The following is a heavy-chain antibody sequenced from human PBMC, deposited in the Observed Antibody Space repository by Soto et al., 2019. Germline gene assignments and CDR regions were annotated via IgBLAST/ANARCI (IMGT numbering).Heavy chain of an antibody. CDR1: GGSISSSSYY. D-gene: IGHD3-10*01. CDR3: ARLNDGSGSSFYGMDV. Sequence: SETLSLTCTVSGGSISSSSYYWGWIRQHPGKGLEWIGSIYYSGSTYYNPSLKSRVTISVDTSKNQFSLKLSSVTAADTAVYYCARLNDGSGSSFYGMDVWGQGTTVTVSS. V-gene: IGHV4-39*01. J-gene: IGHJ6*02. CDR2: IYYSGST.